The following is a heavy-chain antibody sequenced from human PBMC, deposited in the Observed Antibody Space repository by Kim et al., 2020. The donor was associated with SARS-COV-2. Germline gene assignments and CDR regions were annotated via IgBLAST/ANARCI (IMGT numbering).Heavy chain of an antibody. J-gene: IGHJ4*02. CDR2: ISSSGSTI. CDR1: GFTFSDYY. D-gene: IGHD3-22*01. Sequence: GGSLRLSCAASGFTFSDYYMSWIRQAPGKGLEWVSYISSSGSTIYYADSVKGRFTISRDNAKNSLYLQMNSLRAEDTAVYYCARDFLRDTRDDSSGYYYGLGYWGQGTLVTVSS. V-gene: IGHV3-11*01. CDR3: ARDFLRDTRDDSSGYYYGLGY.